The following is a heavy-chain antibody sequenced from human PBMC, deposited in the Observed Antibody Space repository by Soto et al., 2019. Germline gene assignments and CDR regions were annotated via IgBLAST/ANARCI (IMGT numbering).Heavy chain of an antibody. D-gene: IGHD2-2*01. Sequence: EVQLVESGGGLVQPGRSLSLSCGASGFTFDDYAMHWVRQAPAKGLEWVSSISWNSGNIGYADSVKGRFISSRDNAKNSLYLQMHSLRPEDTGLYYCAIGSSTNDFSYFVYWGQGTLVTVSS. J-gene: IGHJ4*02. CDR1: GFTFDDYA. CDR2: ISWNSGNI. V-gene: IGHV3-9*01. CDR3: AIGSSTNDFSYFVY.